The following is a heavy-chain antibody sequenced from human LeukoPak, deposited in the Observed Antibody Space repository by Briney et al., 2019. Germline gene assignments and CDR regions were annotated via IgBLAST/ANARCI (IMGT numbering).Heavy chain of an antibody. J-gene: IGHJ6*03. CDR3: ARCPTAVTPDYYYYYYMDV. D-gene: IGHD4-23*01. CDR1: GYTFTSYG. Sequence: ASVKVSCKASGYTFTSYGISWVRQAPGQGLEWMGWISAYNGNTNYAQKLQGRVTMTTDTSTSTAYMELRSLRSDDTAVYYCARCPTAVTPDYYYYYYMDVWGKGTTVTVSS. V-gene: IGHV1-18*01. CDR2: ISAYNGNT.